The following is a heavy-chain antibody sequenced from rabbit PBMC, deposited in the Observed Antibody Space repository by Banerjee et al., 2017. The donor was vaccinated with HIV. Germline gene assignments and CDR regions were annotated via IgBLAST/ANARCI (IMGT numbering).Heavy chain of an antibody. Sequence: QSLEESGGDLVKPGASLTLTCTASGFSFSSIYYMRWVRQAPGKGLEWIACIYAGSSGSTYYASWAKGRFTISKTSSTTVTLQMTSLTDADTATFCCARMYGNAFNLWGQGTLVTVS. D-gene: IGHD5-1*01. CDR1: GFSFSSIYY. V-gene: IGHV1S40*01. CDR2: IYAGSSGST. J-gene: IGHJ4*01. CDR3: ARMYGNAFNL.